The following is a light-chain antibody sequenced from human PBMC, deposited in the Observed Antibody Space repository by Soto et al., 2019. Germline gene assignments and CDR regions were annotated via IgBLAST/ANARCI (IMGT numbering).Light chain of an antibody. V-gene: IGLV2-14*01. CDR3: TSYTSSITHV. CDR1: SSDVGGYNY. CDR2: DVS. Sequence: QSALTQPASVSGSPGQSITISCTGTSSDVGGYNYVSWLQQHPGKVPKLIIYDVSSRPSGVSNRFSGSKSGNTASLTISGLQAEYEADYYCTSYTSSITHVFGGGTRVTV. J-gene: IGLJ1*01.